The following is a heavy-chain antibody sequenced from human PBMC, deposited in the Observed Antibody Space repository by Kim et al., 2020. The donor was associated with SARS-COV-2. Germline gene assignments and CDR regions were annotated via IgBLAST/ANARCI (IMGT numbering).Heavy chain of an antibody. V-gene: IGHV4-34*01. J-gene: IGHJ4*02. CDR3: ARAYSSSWYFDY. Sequence: NDNPALKSRVTISVDTSKSQFSLKRSSVTAADTAVYYCARAYSSSWYFDYWGQGTLVTSPQ. D-gene: IGHD6-13*01.